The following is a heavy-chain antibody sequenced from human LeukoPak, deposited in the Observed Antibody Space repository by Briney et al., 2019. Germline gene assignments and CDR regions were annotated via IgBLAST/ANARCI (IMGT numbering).Heavy chain of an antibody. CDR3: WTTAIYYYYMDV. Sequence: ASVKVSCKASGYTFTSYYMHWVRQAPGQGLEWMGWINPNSGGTNHAQKFQGRVTMTRDTSISTAYMELSRLRSDDTAVYYCWTTAIYYYYMDVWGKGTTVTVSS. D-gene: IGHD5-18*01. CDR1: GYTFTSYY. V-gene: IGHV1-2*02. CDR2: INPNSGGT. J-gene: IGHJ6*03.